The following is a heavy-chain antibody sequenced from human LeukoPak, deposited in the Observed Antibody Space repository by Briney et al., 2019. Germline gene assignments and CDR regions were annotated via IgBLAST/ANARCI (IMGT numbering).Heavy chain of an antibody. Sequence: GGSLRLSCAASGFTFGDYTMHWVRQAPGKGLEWVSLISWDGGSTYYADSVKGRFTISRDNAKNSLYLQMNSLRAEDTALYYCAKGRRVEWFRNNWFDPWGQGTLVTVSS. J-gene: IGHJ5*02. CDR1: GFTFGDYT. V-gene: IGHV3-43*01. D-gene: IGHD3-3*01. CDR2: ISWDGGST. CDR3: AKGRRVEWFRNNWFDP.